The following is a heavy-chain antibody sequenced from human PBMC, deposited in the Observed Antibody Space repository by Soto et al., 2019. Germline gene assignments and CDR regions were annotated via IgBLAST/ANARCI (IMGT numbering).Heavy chain of an antibody. Sequence: QTLSLTCAISGDSVSGNSAAWNWIRQSPSRGLEWLGRTYYRSKWYNDYAVSVKSRITVTPDTSKNQFSLHLNSVTPEDTAVYDCQGEFPYYESTDSYVDYWGKGALVIVSS. V-gene: IGHV6-1*01. D-gene: IGHD3-16*01. CDR1: GDSVSGNSAA. CDR3: QGEFPYYESTDSYVDY. CDR2: TYYRSKWYN. J-gene: IGHJ4*02.